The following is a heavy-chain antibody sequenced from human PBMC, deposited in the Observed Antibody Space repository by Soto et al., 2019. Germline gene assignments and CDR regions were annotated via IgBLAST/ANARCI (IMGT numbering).Heavy chain of an antibody. Sequence: GGSLRLSCAASGFTFSSYAMSWVRQAPGKGLEWVSAISGSGGSTYYADSVKGRFTISRDNSKNTLYLQMNSLRAEDTAVYYCAKSWDGIFGVVITHYYYYGMDVWGQGTTVTVSS. J-gene: IGHJ6*02. CDR2: ISGSGGST. V-gene: IGHV3-23*01. D-gene: IGHD3-3*01. CDR3: AKSWDGIFGVVITHYYYYGMDV. CDR1: GFTFSSYA.